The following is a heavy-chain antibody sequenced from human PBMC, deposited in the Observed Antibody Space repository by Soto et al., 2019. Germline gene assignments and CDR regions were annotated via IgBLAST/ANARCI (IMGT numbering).Heavy chain of an antibody. Sequence: QVQLVESGGGVVQPGRSLRLSCAASGFTFSSYGMHWVRQAPGKGLEWVAVISYDGSNKYYADSVKGRFTISRDNSKNTLYLQMNSLRAEDTAVYYCAKEGPITTFRGGGGMDVW. CDR3: AKEGPITTFRGGGGMDV. V-gene: IGHV3-30*18. CDR2: ISYDGSNK. D-gene: IGHD3-10*01. CDR1: GFTFSSYG. J-gene: IGHJ6*01.